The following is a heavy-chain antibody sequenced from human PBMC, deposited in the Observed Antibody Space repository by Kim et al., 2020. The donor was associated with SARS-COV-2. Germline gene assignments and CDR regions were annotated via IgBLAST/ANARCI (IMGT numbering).Heavy chain of an antibody. J-gene: IGHJ6*02. D-gene: IGHD5-18*01. CDR3: VRLRRYSYATEDYGVEV. V-gene: IGHV5-51*01. CDR2: VFPGDSDT. CDR1: GYNFPSYW. Sequence: GESLKISCQGSGYNFPSYWIGWVRQMPGKGLEWMGIVFPGDSDTRYSRTLQGQVTISADKSISTAYLHWSSLRATDTAMYYCVRLRRYSYATEDYGVEVWGQGTAVTVSS.